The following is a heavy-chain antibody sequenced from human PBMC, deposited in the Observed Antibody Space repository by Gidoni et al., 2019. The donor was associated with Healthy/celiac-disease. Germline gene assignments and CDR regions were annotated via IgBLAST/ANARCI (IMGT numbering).Heavy chain of an antibody. Sequence: QLQLQESGPGLVQPSETLSLTCTVSGGSISSSSYYWGWIRQPPGKGLEWIGSIYYSGSTYYNPSLKSRVTISVDTSKNQFSLKLSSVTAADTAVYYCARGDIVVVPAARGVGFDYWGQGTLVTVSS. V-gene: IGHV4-39*01. CDR2: IYYSGST. CDR3: ARGDIVVVPAARGVGFDY. CDR1: GGSISSSSYY. J-gene: IGHJ4*02. D-gene: IGHD2-2*01.